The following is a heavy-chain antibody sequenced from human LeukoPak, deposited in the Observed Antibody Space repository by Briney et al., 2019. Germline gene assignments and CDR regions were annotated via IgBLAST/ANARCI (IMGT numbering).Heavy chain of an antibody. J-gene: IGHJ4*02. CDR1: GFTFSSYW. Sequence: GGSLRLSCAASGFTFSSYWMHWVRRAPGKGLEWVAVISYDGSNKYYAESVKGRFTISRDNSKNTLYLQLNSLRPDDTAVYYCARDQLAYSGYDTLFDYWGQGTLVTVSS. CDR2: ISYDGSNK. CDR3: ARDQLAYSGYDTLFDY. V-gene: IGHV3-30*03. D-gene: IGHD5-12*01.